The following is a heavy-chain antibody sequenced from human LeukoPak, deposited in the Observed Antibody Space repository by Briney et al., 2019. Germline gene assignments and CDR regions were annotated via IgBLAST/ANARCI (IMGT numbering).Heavy chain of an antibody. D-gene: IGHD6-19*01. Sequence: ASVKVSCKASGYTFTGYYMHWVRQAPGQGLEWMGRINPNSGGTNYAQKFQGRVTMTRDTSTSTAYMELSRLRSDDTAVYYCASIAVAGKVGVYWGQGTLVTVSS. CDR1: GYTFTGYY. CDR3: ASIAVAGKVGVY. CDR2: INPNSGGT. V-gene: IGHV1-2*06. J-gene: IGHJ4*02.